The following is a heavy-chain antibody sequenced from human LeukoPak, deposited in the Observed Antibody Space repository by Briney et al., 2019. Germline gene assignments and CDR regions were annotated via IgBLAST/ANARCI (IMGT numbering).Heavy chain of an antibody. CDR1: GFTFSTYW. CDR2: IKQDGSEK. J-gene: IGHJ6*03. D-gene: IGHD6-6*01. Sequence: PGGSLRLSRAASGFTFSTYWMSWVRQAPGKGLEWVANIKQDGSEKYYVDSVKGRFTISRDNAKNSLYLQMSSLRAEDTAGYYCARDPYSSSSYYSYMDVWGKGTTVTVSS. V-gene: IGHV3-7*01. CDR3: ARDPYSSSSYYSYMDV.